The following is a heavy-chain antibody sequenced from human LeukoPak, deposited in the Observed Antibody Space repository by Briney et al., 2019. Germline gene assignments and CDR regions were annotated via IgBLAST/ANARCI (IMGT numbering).Heavy chain of an antibody. CDR3: ASFMTTVTIPDY. Sequence: GGSLRLSCAASGFTFRSYSMNWGRRAPAKRLEWLSSITSSGSHMYYADSVKGRFTISRDNAKSSLYLQMNSLSAEDTAVYYCASFMTTVTIPDYWGQGTLVTVSS. D-gene: IGHD4-17*01. V-gene: IGHV3-21*01. CDR2: ITSSGSHM. J-gene: IGHJ4*02. CDR1: GFTFRSYS.